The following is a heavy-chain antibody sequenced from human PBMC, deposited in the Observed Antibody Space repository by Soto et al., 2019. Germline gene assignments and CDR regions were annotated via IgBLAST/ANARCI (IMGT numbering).Heavy chain of an antibody. CDR1: GGSINISSYY. V-gene: IGHV4-39*01. D-gene: IGHD4-17*01. Sequence: QLQLQESGPGLVKPSETLSLTCTVSGGSINISSYYWGWIRQPPGKGLEWIGSIYYSGSTYYNPALKSRVTLFVDTSKKQFSLKLSSVAAADTAVYYCARRDSTVTTMVGDSSPYFDYWGQGTLVTVSS. CDR3: ARRDSTVTTMVGDSSPYFDY. CDR2: IYYSGST. J-gene: IGHJ4*02.